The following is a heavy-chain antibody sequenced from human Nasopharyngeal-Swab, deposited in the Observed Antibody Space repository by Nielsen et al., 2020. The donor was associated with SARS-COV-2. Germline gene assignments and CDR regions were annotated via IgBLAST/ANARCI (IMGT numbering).Heavy chain of an antibody. J-gene: IGHJ4*02. CDR3: AKDEAWVFVGPNTEMILFH. V-gene: IGHV1-18*01. Sequence: ASVKVSCKASGYTFTNYAITWGRQVPGQGLEWVGWISGDNGNTNYAQKVRGRATMTTDTSTSTAYLELRSLRSDDTAIHYCAKDEAWVFVGPNTEMILFHWGQGTLVTVSS. CDR2: ISGDNGNT. CDR1: GYTFTNYA. D-gene: IGHD5-24*01.